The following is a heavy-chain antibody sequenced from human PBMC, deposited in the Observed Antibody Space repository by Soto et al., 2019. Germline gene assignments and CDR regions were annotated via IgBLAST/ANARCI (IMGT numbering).Heavy chain of an antibody. D-gene: IGHD1-7*01. V-gene: IGHV4-30-4*01. CDR2: IYYSGST. CDR1: GGSISSGDYY. J-gene: IGHJ6*02. Sequence: SETLSLTCTVSGGSISSGDYYWSWIRQPPGKGLEWIGYIYYSGSTYYNPSLKSRVTISVDTSKNQFSLKLSSVTAADTAVYYCARVGDNWNWRYGMDVWGQGTTVTVSS. CDR3: ARVGDNWNWRYGMDV.